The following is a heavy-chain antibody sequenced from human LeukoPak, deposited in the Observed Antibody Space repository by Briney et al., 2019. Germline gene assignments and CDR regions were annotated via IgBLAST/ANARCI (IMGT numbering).Heavy chain of an antibody. Sequence: GGSLRLSCAVSGITLSNYGMSWVRQAPGKGLEWVAGISDGGGRTNYADSVKGRFTISRDNPKNTLYLQMNSLRAGHTAVYFCAKRGVVIRVILVGFHKEAYYFDSWGQGALVTVSS. CDR1: GITLSNYG. CDR2: ISDGGGRT. V-gene: IGHV3-23*01. D-gene: IGHD3-22*01. CDR3: AKRGVVIRVILVGFHKEAYYFDS. J-gene: IGHJ4*02.